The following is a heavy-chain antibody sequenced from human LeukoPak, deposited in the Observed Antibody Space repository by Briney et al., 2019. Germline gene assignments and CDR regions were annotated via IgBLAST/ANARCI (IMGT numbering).Heavy chain of an antibody. V-gene: IGHV3-33*01. J-gene: IGHJ4*02. D-gene: IGHD1-26*01. CDR3: AGGSGISDF. Sequence: GRSLRLSCAASGFTFSNYGMHWVRQAPGKGLEWVALIWHDGSNRYYADSVKGRFTISRDNSKNTLYLQMNSLRAEDTAVYYCAGGSGISDFWGQGTLVTVSS. CDR1: GFTFSNYG. CDR2: IWHDGSNR.